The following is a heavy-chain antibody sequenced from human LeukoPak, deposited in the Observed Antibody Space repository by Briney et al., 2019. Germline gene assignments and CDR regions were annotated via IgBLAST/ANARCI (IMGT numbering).Heavy chain of an antibody. Sequence: GGSLRLSCAASGFTFSDYYMSWIRQAPGKGLEWVAVIWYDGSNKYYADSVKGRFTISRDNSKNTLYLQMNSLRAEDTAVYYCARDSGYYYYYYGMDVWGQGTTVTVSS. D-gene: IGHD3-22*01. CDR2: IWYDGSNK. J-gene: IGHJ6*02. CDR3: ARDSGYYYYYYGMDV. V-gene: IGHV3-33*08. CDR1: GFTFSDYY.